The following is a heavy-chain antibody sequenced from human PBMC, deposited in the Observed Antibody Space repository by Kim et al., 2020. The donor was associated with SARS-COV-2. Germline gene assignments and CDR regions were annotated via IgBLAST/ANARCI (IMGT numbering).Heavy chain of an antibody. Sequence: SETLSLTCAVSGGSISSSNWWSWVRQPPGKGLEWIGEIYHSGSTNYNPSLKSLVTISVDKSKNQFSLKLSSVTAADTAVYYCARGGTMVRGVSNYYYYYGMDVWGQGTTVTVSS. D-gene: IGHD3-10*01. CDR1: GGSISSSNW. CDR3: ARGGTMVRGVSNYYYYYGMDV. CDR2: IYHSGST. J-gene: IGHJ6*02. V-gene: IGHV4-4*02.